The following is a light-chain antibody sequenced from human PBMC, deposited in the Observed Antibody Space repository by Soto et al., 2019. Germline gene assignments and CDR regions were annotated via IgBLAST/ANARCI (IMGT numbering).Light chain of an antibody. CDR2: DVS. Sequence: QSALTQPRSVSGSPGQSVTISCTGTSSDVGVYNYVSWYQQHPGKAPKLMIYDVSKRPSGVPDRFSGSKSGNTASLTISGLQAEDEADYYCCSYAGSYNFVFGTGTQLTVL. V-gene: IGLV2-11*01. CDR3: CSYAGSYNFV. J-gene: IGLJ1*01. CDR1: SSDVGVYNY.